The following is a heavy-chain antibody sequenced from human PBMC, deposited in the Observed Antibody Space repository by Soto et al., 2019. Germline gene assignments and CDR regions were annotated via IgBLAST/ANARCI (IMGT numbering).Heavy chain of an antibody. V-gene: IGHV3-30*03. CDR3: VAYYVATDAFDF. J-gene: IGHJ3*01. D-gene: IGHD3-10*02. CDR1: GFTFSSYG. CDR2: ISKDGSNK. Sequence: PGGFLRLSCAASGFTFSSYGVHWVRQAPGKGLEWVASISKDGSNKYHADSVKGRFTISRDNSKNTLYLQMNSLRPEDTAVYYCVAYYVATDAFDFWGQGTMVTVS.